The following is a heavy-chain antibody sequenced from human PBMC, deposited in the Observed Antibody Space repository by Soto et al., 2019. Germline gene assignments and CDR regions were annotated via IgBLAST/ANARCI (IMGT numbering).Heavy chain of an antibody. D-gene: IGHD3-16*02. Sequence: SETLSLTCAVYGGSFSGYYWSWIRQPPGKGLEWIGEINHSGSTNYNPSLKSRVTISVDTSKNQFSLKLSSVTAADTAVYYCATPYRQACNIYRGQGTQVTVSS. CDR2: INHSGST. V-gene: IGHV4-34*01. CDR3: ATPYRQACNIY. CDR1: GGSFSGYY. J-gene: IGHJ4*02.